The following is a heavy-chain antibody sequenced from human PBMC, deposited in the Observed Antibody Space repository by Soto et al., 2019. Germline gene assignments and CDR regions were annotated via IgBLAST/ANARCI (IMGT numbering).Heavy chain of an antibody. V-gene: IGHV1-18*01. J-gene: IGHJ3*02. Sequence: EASVKVSCKASGYTFTSYGISWVRQAPGQGPEWMGWISAYNGNTNYAQKLQGRVTMTTDTSTSTAYMELRSLRSDDTAVYYCAKYSSGWYGTHAFDIWGQGTMVTVSS. D-gene: IGHD6-19*01. CDR2: ISAYNGNT. CDR1: GYTFTSYG. CDR3: AKYSSGWYGTHAFDI.